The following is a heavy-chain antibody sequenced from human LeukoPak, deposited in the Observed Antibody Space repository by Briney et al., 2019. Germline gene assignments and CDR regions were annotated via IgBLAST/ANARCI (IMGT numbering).Heavy chain of an antibody. V-gene: IGHV1-69*05. CDR3: ARDGQGYSSSSFWFDP. J-gene: IGHJ5*02. CDR1: GGTFSSYA. Sequence: SVKVSCKASGGTFSSYAISWVRQAPGQGLEWMGRIIPIFGTANYAQKFQGRVTITTDESTSTAYMELSSLRSEDTAVYYCARDGQGYSSSSFWFDPWGQGTLVTVSS. CDR2: IIPIFGTA. D-gene: IGHD6-6*01.